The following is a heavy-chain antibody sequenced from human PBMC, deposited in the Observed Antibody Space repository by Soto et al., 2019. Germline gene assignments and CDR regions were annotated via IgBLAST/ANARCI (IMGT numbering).Heavy chain of an antibody. CDR1: GFSLSTSGVG. J-gene: IGHJ6*02. Sequence: QITLKESGPTLVKPTQTLTLTCTFSGFSLSTSGVGVGWIRQPPGKALEWLALIYWDDDKRYSPSLKSRLTITKDTSKNRVALTKTTLDTMEPATYYCAHGTYYYYYGTDVWGQGTTVTVPS. CDR2: IYWDDDK. V-gene: IGHV2-5*02. CDR3: AHGTYYYYYGTDV.